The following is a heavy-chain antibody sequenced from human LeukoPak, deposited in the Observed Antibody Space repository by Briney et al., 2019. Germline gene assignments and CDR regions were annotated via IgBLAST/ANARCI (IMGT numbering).Heavy chain of an antibody. D-gene: IGHD6-25*01. CDR1: GFTFSSHW. CDR2: VNGPGDWT. V-gene: IGHV3-74*01. CDR3: AREVFEGQRQSDAFDV. J-gene: IGHJ3*01. Sequence: AGGSLRLSCAASGFTFSSHWMHWVRQAPGEGLVWVSRVNGPGDWTHYADSVRGRFIISRDNAENTISLQMYNLRAEDTAVYFCAREVFEGQRQSDAFDVWGQGTMVTVSS.